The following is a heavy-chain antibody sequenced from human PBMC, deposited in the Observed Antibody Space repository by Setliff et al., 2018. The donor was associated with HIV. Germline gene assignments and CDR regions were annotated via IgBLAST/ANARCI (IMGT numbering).Heavy chain of an antibody. CDR3: ASPRLDWSFSHFDY. V-gene: IGHV1-69*13. CDR2: IIPHFDAP. CDR1: GGTFTSSA. J-gene: IGHJ4*02. Sequence: SVKVSCKASGGTFTSSAISWVRQARGQGLEWMGAIIPHFDAPQYAQKFQGRVTITADQSTRTAYMELSGLTSEDTAVYYCASPRLDWSFSHFDYWGQGTPVTVS. D-gene: IGHD3-9*01.